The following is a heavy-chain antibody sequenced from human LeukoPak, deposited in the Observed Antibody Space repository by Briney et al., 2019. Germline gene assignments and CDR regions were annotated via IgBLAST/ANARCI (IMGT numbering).Heavy chain of an antibody. J-gene: IGHJ4*02. D-gene: IGHD3-10*01. CDR1: GGSISSGGYY. CDR2: IYYSGST. CDR3: AREGSYGSGSYPEY. Sequence: SETLSLTCTVSGGSISSGGYYWSWIRQHPGKGLEWIGYIYYSGSTYYNPSLKSRVTISVDTSKNQFSLKPSSVTAADTAVYYCAREGSYGSGSYPEYWGQGTLVTVSS. V-gene: IGHV4-31*03.